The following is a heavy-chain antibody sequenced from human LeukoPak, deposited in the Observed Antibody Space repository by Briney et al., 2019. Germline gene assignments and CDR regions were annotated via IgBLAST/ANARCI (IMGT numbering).Heavy chain of an antibody. CDR1: GGSISSGDYY. Sequence: SQTLSLTCSVSGGSISSGDYYWSCIRQPPGKGLEWIEYIYYSGSTYYNPYRNSQLTKSVHTSKNESSLKLSSVPARVLAVYYCAWALWSGSFDYWGQGTLVSVSS. CDR3: AWALWSGSFDY. D-gene: IGHD3-3*01. CDR2: IYYSGST. V-gene: IGHV4-30-4*08. J-gene: IGHJ4*02.